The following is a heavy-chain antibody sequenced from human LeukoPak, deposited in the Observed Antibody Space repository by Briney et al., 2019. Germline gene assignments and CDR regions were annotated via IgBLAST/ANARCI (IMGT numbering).Heavy chain of an antibody. J-gene: IGHJ4*02. CDR3: ARVAYGDPFDY. CDR2: IIPIFGTA. CDR1: GGTFSSYA. V-gene: IGHV1-69*06. D-gene: IGHD4-17*01. Sequence: ASVKVSCKASGGTFSSYAISWVRQAPGQGLEWMGGIIPIFGTANYAQKFQGRVTITADKSTSTAYMELSSLRSEDTAVYYCARVAYGDPFDYWGQGTLVTVSS.